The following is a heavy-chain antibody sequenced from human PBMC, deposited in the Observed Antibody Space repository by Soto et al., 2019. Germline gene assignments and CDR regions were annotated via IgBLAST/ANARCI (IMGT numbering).Heavy chain of an antibody. J-gene: IGHJ4*02. CDR2: ISYSGST. D-gene: IGHD3-22*01. CDR3: ARRRRWLEGKFFDY. Sequence: SETLSLTCTVSGGSISTSTYYWGWVRQPPGKGLEWIGTISYSGSTYYNPSLKSRVTISVDTSKNQFSLKLSSVTAADTAVYSCARRRRWLEGKFFDYWGQGTLVPVSS. V-gene: IGHV4-39*01. CDR1: GGSISTSTYY.